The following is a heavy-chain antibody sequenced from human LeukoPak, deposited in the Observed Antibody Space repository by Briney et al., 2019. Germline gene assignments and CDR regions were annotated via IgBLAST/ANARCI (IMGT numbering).Heavy chain of an antibody. Sequence: PSETLSLTCAVYGGSFSGYYWSWIRQPPGKGLEWIGEINHSGSTNYNPSLKSRVAISVDTSKNQFSLKLSSVTAADTAVYYCARHMRKQWLVRGGGNFDYWGQGTLVTVSS. CDR2: INHSGST. CDR3: ARHMRKQWLVRGGGNFDY. V-gene: IGHV4-34*01. CDR1: GGSFSGYY. J-gene: IGHJ4*02. D-gene: IGHD6-19*01.